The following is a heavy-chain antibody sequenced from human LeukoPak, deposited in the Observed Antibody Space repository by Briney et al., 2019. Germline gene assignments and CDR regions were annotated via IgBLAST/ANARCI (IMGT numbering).Heavy chain of an antibody. CDR1: GFTFDDYG. D-gene: IGHD1-14*01. CDR3: ARGFRNGPFDC. CDR2: INRNGDST. Sequence: PGGSLRLSCEASGFTFDDYGMSWVRQLPGKGLEWVSGINRNGDSTDCAGSVKGRFTISRDNAKNSHFLQMNSLRVEDTALYYCARGFRNGPFDCWGQGTLVTVSS. J-gene: IGHJ4*02. V-gene: IGHV3-20*04.